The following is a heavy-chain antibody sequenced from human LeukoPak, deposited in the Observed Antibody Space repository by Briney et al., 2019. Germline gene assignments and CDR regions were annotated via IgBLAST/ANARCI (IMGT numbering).Heavy chain of an antibody. D-gene: IGHD1-1*01. J-gene: IGHJ4*02. V-gene: IGHV4-38-2*02. CDR3: ASPTIEKSFDY. CDR2: INHSGST. Sequence: SETLSLTCTVSGYSISSGYYWGWIRQPPGKGLEWIGEINHSGSTNYNPSLKSRVTISVDTSKNQFSLKLSSVTAADTAVYYCASPTIEKSFDYWGQGTLVTVSS. CDR1: GYSISSGYY.